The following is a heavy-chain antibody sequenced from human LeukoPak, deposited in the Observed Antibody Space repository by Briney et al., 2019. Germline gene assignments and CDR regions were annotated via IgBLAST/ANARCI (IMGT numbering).Heavy chain of an antibody. CDR3: ARDRGGWYAYFDY. CDR1: GGSFSSSTYY. V-gene: IGHV4-39*07. Sequence: SETLSLTCSVSGGSFSSSTYYWGWIRQPPGKGLEWIGAIYYSGTSYYNSSLKSRVTISVDTSKNQFSLKLSSVTAADTAVYYRARDRGGWYAYFDYWGQGTLVTVSS. J-gene: IGHJ4*02. D-gene: IGHD6-19*01. CDR2: IYYSGTS.